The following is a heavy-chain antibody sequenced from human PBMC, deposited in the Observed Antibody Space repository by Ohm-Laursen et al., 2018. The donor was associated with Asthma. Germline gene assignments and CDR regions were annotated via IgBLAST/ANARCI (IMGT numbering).Heavy chain of an antibody. V-gene: IGHV3-30*03. Sequence: SLRLSCTASGFTFSSYGMHWVRQAPGKGLEWVAVISYDGSNKYYADSVKGRFTISRDNSKNTLYLQMNSLRAEDTAVYYCARDREEAFDIWGQGTTVTVSS. CDR2: ISYDGSNK. CDR3: ARDREEAFDI. J-gene: IGHJ3*02. CDR1: GFTFSSYG.